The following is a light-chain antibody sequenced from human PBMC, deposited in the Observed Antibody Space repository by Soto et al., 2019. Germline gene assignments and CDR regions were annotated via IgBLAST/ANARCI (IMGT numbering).Light chain of an antibody. J-gene: IGKJ3*01. V-gene: IGKV3-15*01. Sequence: EIVMTQSPATLSVSPGERATLSCRASQSVSSNLAWYQQKPGQAPRLLIYGASIRATGIPARFSGSGSGTEFTLTISSLQSEDFAVYYCQQYNNWLPFTFGPGTKVDIK. CDR2: GAS. CDR1: QSVSSN. CDR3: QQYNNWLPFT.